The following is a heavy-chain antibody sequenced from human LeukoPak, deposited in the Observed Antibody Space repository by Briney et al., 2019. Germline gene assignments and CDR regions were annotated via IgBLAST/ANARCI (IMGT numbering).Heavy chain of an antibody. CDR3: ARGFWSRYYDY. CDR1: GVSISSSNSY. V-gene: IGHV4-39*01. CDR2: IYYSGNT. Sequence: PSETLSLTCTVSGVSISSSNSYWGWIRQPPGKGLEWIGSIYYSGNTYYNASLKSQVSISIDTSKNQFSLRLSSVTAADTAVYYCARGFWSRYYDYWGQGTLVTVSS. J-gene: IGHJ4*02. D-gene: IGHD2-8*02.